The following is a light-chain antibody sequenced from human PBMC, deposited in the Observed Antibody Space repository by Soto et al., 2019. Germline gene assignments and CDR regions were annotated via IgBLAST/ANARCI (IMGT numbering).Light chain of an antibody. Sequence: DIQMTQSPSTLSASIGDRITISCRASQNIDTWLAWYQQRPGEAPKLLIYTASNLENGVPSRFSGSGSGTAFTLSICSLQPEDFSTYYCQQYSASSRSFGQGTQVE. CDR3: QQYSASSRS. CDR1: QNIDTW. V-gene: IGKV1-5*03. J-gene: IGKJ1*01. CDR2: TAS.